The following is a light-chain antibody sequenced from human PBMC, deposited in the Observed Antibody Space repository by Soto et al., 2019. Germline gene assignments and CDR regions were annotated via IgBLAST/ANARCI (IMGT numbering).Light chain of an antibody. V-gene: IGKV3-20*01. CDR3: QQHGSSLWT. Sequence: EIVLTQSPGTLSLSPGERATLSCRASQSVSSSYLAWYQQKPGQAPRILIYGASTRATGIPDRFSGSGSGTDFTLTISRLEPEDFAVYYCQQHGSSLWTFGQGTKVEVK. J-gene: IGKJ1*01. CDR1: QSVSSSY. CDR2: GAS.